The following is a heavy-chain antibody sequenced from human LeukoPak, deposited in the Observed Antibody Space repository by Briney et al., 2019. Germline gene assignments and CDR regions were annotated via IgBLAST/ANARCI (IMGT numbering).Heavy chain of an antibody. J-gene: IGHJ3*02. CDR3: ARDPENKDAFDI. V-gene: IGHV3-74*01. D-gene: IGHD1-14*01. CDR2: INFDGSST. Sequence: GGSLRLSCAASGFTFRSYWMHWVRQAPGKGLVWVSRINFDGSSTSYADSVKGRFTISRDNAKNTLFLRMNSLRAEDTAVYYCARDPENKDAFDIWGQGTMVTVSS. CDR1: GFTFRSYW.